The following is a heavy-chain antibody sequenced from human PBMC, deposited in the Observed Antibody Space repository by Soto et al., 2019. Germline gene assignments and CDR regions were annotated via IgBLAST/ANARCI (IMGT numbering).Heavy chain of an antibody. Sequence: GGSLRLSCAASGFTFSSYSMNWVRQAPGKGLEWVSSISSSSSYIYYADSVKGRFTISRDNAKNSLYLQMNSLRAEDTAVYSCASSRTVTTLKVPRFDPWGQGTLVTVSS. D-gene: IGHD4-17*01. V-gene: IGHV3-21*01. CDR1: GFTFSSYS. J-gene: IGHJ5*02. CDR3: ASSRTVTTLKVPRFDP. CDR2: ISSSSSYI.